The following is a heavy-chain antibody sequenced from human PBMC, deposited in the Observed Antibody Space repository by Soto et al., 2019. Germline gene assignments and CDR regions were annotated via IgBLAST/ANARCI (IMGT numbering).Heavy chain of an antibody. V-gene: IGHV3-11*01. D-gene: IGHD3-10*01. CDR1: GYTFTDHY. Sequence: QVQLVQSGGGLAKAGGSLRLSCLASGYTFTDHYMTWIRQAPGRGLEWVSYISSSGFKGLYADSVKGRFTMSRDNAKNSLYLQMDSLRVEDTAVYYCAKFPGRGPQFYYGVDVWGQGTTVTVSS. CDR3: AKFPGRGPQFYYGVDV. J-gene: IGHJ6*02. CDR2: ISSSGFKG.